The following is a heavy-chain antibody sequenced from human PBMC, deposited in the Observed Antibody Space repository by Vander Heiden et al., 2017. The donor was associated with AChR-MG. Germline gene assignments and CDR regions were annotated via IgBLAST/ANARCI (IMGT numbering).Heavy chain of an antibody. V-gene: IGHV2-26*01. CDR3: ARIDCGQVPRVFDI. Sequence: VTLKESGPVLVKPTETLTLTCTVPGFSLSNARMGVTWIRQPPGKALEWLAHIYSNDAKSYSTALKSRLTISRATSKSQVVLTMTKMDTLDTATYYCARIDCGQVPRVFDIWGQGTMVTVSS. CDR2: IYSNDAK. J-gene: IGHJ3*02. D-gene: IGHD2-21*01. CDR1: GFSLSNARMG.